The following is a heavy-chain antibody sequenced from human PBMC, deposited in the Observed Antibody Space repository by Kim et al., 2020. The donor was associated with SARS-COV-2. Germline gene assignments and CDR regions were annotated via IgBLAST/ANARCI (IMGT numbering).Heavy chain of an antibody. D-gene: IGHD3-10*01. CDR1: GGTFSSYA. CDR2: IIPIFGTA. Sequence: SVKVSCKASGGTFSSYAISWVRQAPGQGLEWMGGIIPIFGTANYAQKFQGRVTITADESTSTAYMELSSLRSEDTAVYYCARDSRYYGSVDAFDIWGQGTMVTVSS. J-gene: IGHJ3*02. V-gene: IGHV1-69*13. CDR3: ARDSRYYGSVDAFDI.